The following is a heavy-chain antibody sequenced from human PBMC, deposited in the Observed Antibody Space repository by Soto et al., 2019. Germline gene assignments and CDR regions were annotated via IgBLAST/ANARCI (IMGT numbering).Heavy chain of an antibody. D-gene: IGHD6-19*01. V-gene: IGHV4-34*01. CDR2: INHSGST. CDR3: ARAYGSGWWPDY. Sequence: QVQLQQWGAGLLKPSETLSLTCAVYGESFRGYYWSWIRQPPRKGLAWIGEINHSGSTNYNPSLKSRVTLSVDTSKNQFSVKLSSVTAADAAVYYCARAYGSGWWPDYWGQGTLVAVSS. J-gene: IGHJ4*02. CDR1: GESFRGYY.